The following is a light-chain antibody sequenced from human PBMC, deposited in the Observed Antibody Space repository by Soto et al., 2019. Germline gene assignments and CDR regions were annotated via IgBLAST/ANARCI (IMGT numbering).Light chain of an antibody. J-gene: IGKJ4*01. CDR2: KAS. V-gene: IGKV1-5*03. Sequence: DIQLTQSPSTLSASVGDRVTITCRASQSISFWLAWYQQKPGKVPNLLIYKASILKSGVPSRVSGSGSGTAFTLTISNLQPADFATYYCQHYNSYPLTFGGGTKVEIK. CDR3: QHYNSYPLT. CDR1: QSISFW.